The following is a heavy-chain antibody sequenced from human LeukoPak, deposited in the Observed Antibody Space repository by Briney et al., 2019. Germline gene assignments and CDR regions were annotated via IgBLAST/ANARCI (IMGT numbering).Heavy chain of an antibody. Sequence: SQTLSLTCTASGGSISSGGYYWSWIRQHPGKGLEWIGYIYYSGSTYYNPSLKSRVTILVDTSKNQFSLKLSSVTAADTAVYYCAARTYYYDSSGYNFFDYWGQGTLVTVSS. V-gene: IGHV4-31*03. CDR3: AARTYYYDSSGYNFFDY. CDR2: IYYSGST. J-gene: IGHJ4*02. D-gene: IGHD3-22*01. CDR1: GGSISSGGYY.